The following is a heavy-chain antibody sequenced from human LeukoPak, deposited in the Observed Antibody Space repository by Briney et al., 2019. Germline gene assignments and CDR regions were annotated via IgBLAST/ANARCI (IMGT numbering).Heavy chain of an antibody. V-gene: IGHV3-23*01. J-gene: IGHJ4*02. CDR3: ARGSGTAVAEGFAY. Sequence: GGSLRLSCVVSGFTFNSCWMSWVRQAPGKGLEWVSVIRGSGGSTYYGDSVKGRFTISRDNSKNTLYLQMNSLRADDTAIYYCARGSGTAVAEGFAYWGQGTLVTVSS. CDR2: IRGSGGST. CDR1: GFTFNSCW. D-gene: IGHD6-19*01.